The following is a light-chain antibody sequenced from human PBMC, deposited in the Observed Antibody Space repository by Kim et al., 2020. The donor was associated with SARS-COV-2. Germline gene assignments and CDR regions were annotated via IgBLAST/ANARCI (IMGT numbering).Light chain of an antibody. CDR1: QSVSSY. Sequence: EIVLTQSPATLSLSPGERATLSCRASQSVSSYLDWYQQKPGQAPRLLIYDASNRATGIPSRFSGSGSGTDFTLTISSLEPEDFAVYYCQHRSNWPPITFGQGTRLDIK. CDR2: DAS. CDR3: QHRSNWPPIT. J-gene: IGKJ5*01. V-gene: IGKV3-11*01.